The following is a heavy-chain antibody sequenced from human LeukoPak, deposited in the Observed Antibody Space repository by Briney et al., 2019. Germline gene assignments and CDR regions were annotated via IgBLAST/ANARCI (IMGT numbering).Heavy chain of an antibody. Sequence: GGSLRLSCVVSGLTFSDYAMNWVRQAPGKGLEWISTINGSATYTNYADSVRGRFTISRHNSKNTLYLQMNSLRVEDTAVYYCAKDLNEWEQPYYFDYWGQGTLVTVSS. D-gene: IGHD1-26*01. CDR3: AKDLNEWEQPYYFDY. CDR1: GLTFSDYA. CDR2: INGSATYT. J-gene: IGHJ4*02. V-gene: IGHV3-23*01.